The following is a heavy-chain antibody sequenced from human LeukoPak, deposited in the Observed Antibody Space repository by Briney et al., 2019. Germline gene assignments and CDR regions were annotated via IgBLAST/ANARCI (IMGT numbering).Heavy chain of an antibody. J-gene: IGHJ4*02. CDR3: ARGNPLWFGEFSSY. CDR2: ISSSSTI. Sequence: GGSLRLSCAASGFTFSSYSMNWVRQAPGKGLEWVSYISSSSTIYYADSVKGRFTISRDNAKNSLYLQMNSLRAEDTAVYYCARGNPLWFGEFSSYWGQGTLVTVSS. D-gene: IGHD3-10*01. CDR1: GFTFSSYS. V-gene: IGHV3-48*01.